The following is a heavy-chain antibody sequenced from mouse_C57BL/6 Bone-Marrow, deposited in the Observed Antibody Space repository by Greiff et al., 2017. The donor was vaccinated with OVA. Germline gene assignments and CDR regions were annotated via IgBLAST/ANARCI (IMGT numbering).Heavy chain of an antibody. CDR1: GYAFSSSW. Sequence: QVQLQQSGPELVKPGASVKISCKASGYAFSSSWMNWVKQRPGKGLEWIGRIYPGDGDTTYNGKFKGKATLTADKSSSTAYMQLSSLTSGDSAVYFGAKSEGSSSSHGYFDVWGTGTTVTVSS. D-gene: IGHD1-1*01. CDR2: IYPGDGDT. CDR3: AKSEGSSSSHGYFDV. V-gene: IGHV1-82*01. J-gene: IGHJ1*03.